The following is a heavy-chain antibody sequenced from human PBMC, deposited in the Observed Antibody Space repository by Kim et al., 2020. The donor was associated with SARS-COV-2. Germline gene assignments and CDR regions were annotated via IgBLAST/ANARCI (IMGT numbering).Heavy chain of an antibody. CDR1: GGSISSGGYY. CDR3: ARVPPTYGGSSGFDAFDI. J-gene: IGHJ3*02. CDR2: IYYSGST. Sequence: SETLSLTCTVSGGSISSGGYYWSWIRQHPGKGLEWIGYIYYSGSTYYNPSLKSRVTISVDTSKNQFSLKLSSVTAADTAVYYCARVPPTYGGSSGFDAFDIWGQGTMVTVSS. V-gene: IGHV4-31*03. D-gene: IGHD1-26*01.